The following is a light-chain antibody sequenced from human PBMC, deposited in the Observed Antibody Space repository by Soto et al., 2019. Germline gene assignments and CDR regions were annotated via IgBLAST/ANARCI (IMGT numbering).Light chain of an antibody. Sequence: QTVVTQPPSVSGAPGQRVTISCTGSSSNIGAGYDVHWYQQLPGTAPKLLIYGNNNRPSGVPDRFSGSKSGTSASLAITGLQAEDEADYYCQSYDNSLRVFGGGTKLTVL. CDR3: QSYDNSLRV. J-gene: IGLJ2*01. V-gene: IGLV1-40*01. CDR1: SSNIGAGYD. CDR2: GNN.